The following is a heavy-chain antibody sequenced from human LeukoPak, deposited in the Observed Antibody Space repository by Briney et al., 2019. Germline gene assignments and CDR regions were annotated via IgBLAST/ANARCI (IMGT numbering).Heavy chain of an antibody. CDR1: GFTFSTYW. Sequence: GGSLRLSCAASGFTFSTYWMSWVRQAPGKGLEWVANIKQDGSEKYYVDSVKGRFTTSRDNAKNSLYLQMNSLRAEDTVVYYCARDNGGRFGYFDLWGRGTLVAVSS. V-gene: IGHV3-7*04. CDR2: IKQDGSEK. D-gene: IGHD2-8*01. CDR3: ARDNGGRFGYFDL. J-gene: IGHJ2*01.